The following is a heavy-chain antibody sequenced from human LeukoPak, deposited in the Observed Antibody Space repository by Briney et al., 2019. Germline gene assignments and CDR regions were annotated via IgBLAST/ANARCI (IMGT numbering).Heavy chain of an antibody. Sequence: SETLSLTCAVSGGSISSGSYYWCWIRPPAGKGLGWIGRVYTSGTTNYNPSLKSRVTISVDTSKNQFSLKLSSVTAADTAVYYCARAPVEMATIYYYYYMDVWGKGTTVTVSS. J-gene: IGHJ6*03. D-gene: IGHD5-24*01. CDR2: VYTSGTT. CDR1: GGSISSGSYY. CDR3: ARAPVEMATIYYYYYMDV. V-gene: IGHV4-61*02.